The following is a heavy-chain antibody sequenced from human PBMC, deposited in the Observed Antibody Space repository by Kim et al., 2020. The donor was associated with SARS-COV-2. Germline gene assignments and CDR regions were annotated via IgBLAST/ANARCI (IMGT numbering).Heavy chain of an antibody. J-gene: IGHJ4*02. Sequence: SETLSLTCTVSGGSISSSSYYWGWIRQPPGKGLEWIGSIYYSGSTYYNPSLKSRVTISVDTSKNQFSLKLSSVTAADTAVYYCARRVRITIFGVVTQRGYFDYWGQGTLVTVSS. CDR3: ARRVRITIFGVVTQRGYFDY. CDR1: GGSISSSSYY. D-gene: IGHD3-3*01. V-gene: IGHV4-39*01. CDR2: IYYSGST.